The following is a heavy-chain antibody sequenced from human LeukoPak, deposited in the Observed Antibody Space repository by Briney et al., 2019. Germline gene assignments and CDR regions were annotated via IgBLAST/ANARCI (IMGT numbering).Heavy chain of an antibody. J-gene: IGHJ4*02. V-gene: IGHV4-38-2*02. D-gene: IGHD3-16*01. CDR3: ARDVGGGCSDY. CDR2: ISHRGNT. Sequence: SETLSLTCSVSGYSISSGYYWGWIRQPPGKGLEWIGSISHRGNTYYNPSLKSRITISVDTSKNQFSLRLSSVTAADTAVYYCARDVGGGCSDYWGQGILVTVSS. CDR1: GYSISSGYY.